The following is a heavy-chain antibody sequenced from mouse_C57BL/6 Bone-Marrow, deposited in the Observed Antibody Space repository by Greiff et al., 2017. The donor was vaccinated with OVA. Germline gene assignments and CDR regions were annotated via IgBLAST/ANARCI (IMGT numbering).Heavy chain of an antibody. J-gene: IGHJ3*01. D-gene: IGHD2-14*01. CDR1: GYTFTSYW. CDR3: AGTSWFAY. V-gene: IGHV1-64*01. Sequence: VQLKQSGAELVKPGASVKLSCKASGYTFTSYWMHWVKQRPGQGLEWIGVIHPNSGSTTYNEKFKSKATLTVDKSSSTAYMQLSSLTSEVSAFYYFAGTSWFAYWGQGTLVTVSA. CDR2: IHPNSGST.